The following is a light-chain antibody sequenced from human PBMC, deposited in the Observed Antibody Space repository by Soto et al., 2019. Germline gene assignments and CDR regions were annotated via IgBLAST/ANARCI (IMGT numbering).Light chain of an antibody. Sequence: EIVMTQSPATLSVSPGERATLSCRVSQSVGSNLAWYQQKPGQAPRLLIYGASTRATGIPARFSGSGSGTEFTLTISSLQSEDFAVYYCQQYNNWPPFTFGPGTKVDI. J-gene: IGKJ3*01. V-gene: IGKV3-15*01. CDR2: GAS. CDR3: QQYNNWPPFT. CDR1: QSVGSN.